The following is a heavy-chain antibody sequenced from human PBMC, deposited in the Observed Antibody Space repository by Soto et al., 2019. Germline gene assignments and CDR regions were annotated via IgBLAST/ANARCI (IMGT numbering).Heavy chain of an antibody. CDR1: GFTFSSYA. CDR2: ISGSGGSK. CDR3: AGMTTVTATDY. D-gene: IGHD4-4*01. J-gene: IGHJ4*02. Sequence: GGSLRLSCAASGFTFSSYAMSWVRQAPGKGLEWVSAISGSGGSKYYADSVKGRFTISRDNSKNTLYLQMNSLSAEDTAVYYCAGMTTVTATDYWGQGTLVTVSS. V-gene: IGHV3-23*01.